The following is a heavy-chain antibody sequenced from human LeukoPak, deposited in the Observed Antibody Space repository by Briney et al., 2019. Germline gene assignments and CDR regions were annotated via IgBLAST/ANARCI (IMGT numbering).Heavy chain of an antibody. V-gene: IGHV3-21*01. J-gene: IGHJ4*02. CDR2: ITSTGSYT. Sequence: PGGSLRLSCAASGFTFSSYNMNWVRQAPGKGLEWVSSITSTGSYTFYADSVKGRFTISRDNSKNTLHLQMNSLRAEDTAVYYCAKGGPTDYWGQGTLVTVSS. CDR1: GFTFSSYN. CDR3: AKGGPTDY.